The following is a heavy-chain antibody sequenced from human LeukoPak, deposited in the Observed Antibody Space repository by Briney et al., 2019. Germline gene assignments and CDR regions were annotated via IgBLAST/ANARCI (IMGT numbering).Heavy chain of an antibody. J-gene: IGHJ4*02. D-gene: IGHD3-9*01. CDR3: ARPLYILTGYNPPYELGY. CDR2: IKQDGSEK. Sequence: GGSLRLSCAASGFTFSSYSMNWVRQAPGKGLEWVANIKQDGSEKYYVDSVKGRFTISRDNAKNSLYLQMYSLRAEDTAVYYCARPLYILTGYNPPYELGYWGQGTLVTVSS. V-gene: IGHV3-7*01. CDR1: GFTFSSYS.